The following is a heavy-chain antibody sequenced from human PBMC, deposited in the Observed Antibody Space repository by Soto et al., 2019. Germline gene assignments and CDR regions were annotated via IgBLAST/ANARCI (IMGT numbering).Heavy chain of an antibody. D-gene: IGHD3-9*01. CDR2: IWYDGSNK. Sequence: GGSLRLSCAASGFTFSSYGMHWVRQAPGKGLEWVAVIWYDGSNKYYADSVKGRFTISRDNSKNTLYLQMNSLRAEDTAVYYCAREYYDILTGYYLLDFPLNPWGQGTLVTVAS. CDR1: GFTFSSYG. V-gene: IGHV3-33*01. CDR3: AREYYDILTGYYLLDFPLNP. J-gene: IGHJ5*02.